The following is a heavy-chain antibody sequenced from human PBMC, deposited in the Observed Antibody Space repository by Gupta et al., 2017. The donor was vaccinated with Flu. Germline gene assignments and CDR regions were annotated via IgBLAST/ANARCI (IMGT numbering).Heavy chain of an antibody. CDR3: ARMVGYSAKQVRPDY. D-gene: IGHD1-26*01. CDR2: MNPSRDNT. J-gene: IGHJ4*02. V-gene: IGHV1-8*01. Sequence: QVQLVQSGAEVKKPGASVKVSCKASGYTFTGYDINWVRQAPGQGLEWMGWMNPSRDNTGYAQKFQGRVTMTRDTSISTFYMELSGLRFEDTAVYYCARMVGYSAKQVRPDYWGQGTLVTVSS. CDR1: GYTFTGYD.